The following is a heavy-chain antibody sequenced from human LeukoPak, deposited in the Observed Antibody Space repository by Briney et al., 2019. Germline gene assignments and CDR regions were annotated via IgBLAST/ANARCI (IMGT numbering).Heavy chain of an antibody. J-gene: IGHJ4*02. CDR3: TRAGGTVELY. CDR1: GFTFGDYS. V-gene: IGHV3-49*04. D-gene: IGHD1-7*01. CDR2: LRSKGYGGTT. Sequence: PGGSLRLPCTASGFTFGDYSMSWVRQAPGKGLEWVGFLRSKGYGGTTEYAASVKGRFTISRDDSKSIAYLQMNSLKIEDTAVYYCTRAGGTVELYWGQGTLVTVSS.